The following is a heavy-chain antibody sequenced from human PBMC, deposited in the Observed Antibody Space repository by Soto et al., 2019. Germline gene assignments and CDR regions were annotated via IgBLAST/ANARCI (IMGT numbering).Heavy chain of an antibody. CDR1: GITFSSYG. Sequence: QVQLVESGGGVVQPGRSLRLSCVTSGITFSSYGMHWVRQAPGKGLAWVAVISYDGGEKYYGDSVRGRFTISRDNSKNTMYLQMNSLRAEDTAVYYCARDLDSYFDTWGQGTLVTVSS. CDR2: ISYDGGEK. D-gene: IGHD3-9*01. V-gene: IGHV3-33*05. J-gene: IGHJ4*02. CDR3: ARDLDSYFDT.